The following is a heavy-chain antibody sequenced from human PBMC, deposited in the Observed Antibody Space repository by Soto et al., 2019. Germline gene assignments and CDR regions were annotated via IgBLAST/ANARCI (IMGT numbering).Heavy chain of an antibody. CDR2: IYYSGST. J-gene: IGHJ5*02. Sequence: SEPMSLTRPVSSASIGSGDYYWSWIRQPPGKGLEWIGYIYYSGSTYYNPSLKSRVTISVDRSKNQFSLKLSSVTAADTAVYYCARVPDRWGQGTLVTVS. V-gene: IGHV4-30-4*01. D-gene: IGHD2-2*01. CDR3: ARVPDR. CDR1: SASIGSGDYY.